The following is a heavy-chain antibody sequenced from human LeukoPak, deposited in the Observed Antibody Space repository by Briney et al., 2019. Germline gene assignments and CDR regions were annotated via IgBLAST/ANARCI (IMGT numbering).Heavy chain of an antibody. CDR1: GFTFSSYW. CDR2: INSDGSST. J-gene: IGHJ4*02. V-gene: IGHV3-74*01. CDR3: ARGGGITLLPNLYYFDY. D-gene: IGHD2-15*01. Sequence: AGGSLRLSCAASGFTFSSYWMHWVRHAPGKGLVWVSRINSDGSSTSYADSVKGRFTISRDNAKNTLYLQMNSLRAEDTAVYYCARGGGITLLPNLYYFDYWGQGTLVTVSS.